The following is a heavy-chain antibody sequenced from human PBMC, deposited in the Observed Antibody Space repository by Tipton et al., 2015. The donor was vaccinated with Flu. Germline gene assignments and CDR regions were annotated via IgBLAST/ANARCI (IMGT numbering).Heavy chain of an antibody. J-gene: IGHJ5*01. D-gene: IGHD4-11*01. V-gene: IGHV4-59*04. Sequence: TLSLTCTVSGGSISSYYWGWIRQPPGQGLQWIGNVYQSGNTYYNLSLKSRVTMSVDRSRNQFSLRLTSVTAADTAVYYCARRDYSNYVSDPKNWFDSWGQGTPVTVSS. CDR3: ARRDYSNYVSDPKNWFDS. CDR1: GGSISSYY. CDR2: VYQSGNT.